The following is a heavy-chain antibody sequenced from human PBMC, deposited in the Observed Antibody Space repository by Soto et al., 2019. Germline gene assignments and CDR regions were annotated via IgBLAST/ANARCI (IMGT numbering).Heavy chain of an antibody. CDR1: GGTFRSYA. CDR3: ARDQTTVTWGSAFGI. V-gene: IGHV1-69*13. J-gene: IGHJ3*02. CDR2: IIPIFGTA. D-gene: IGHD4-17*01. Sequence: AGKVSCKASGGTFRSYAISWVRQAPGQGLEWMGGIIPIFGTANYAQKFQGRVTITADESTSTAHMELSSLRSEDTAVYYCARDQTTVTWGSAFGIWGQVNMVTVSS.